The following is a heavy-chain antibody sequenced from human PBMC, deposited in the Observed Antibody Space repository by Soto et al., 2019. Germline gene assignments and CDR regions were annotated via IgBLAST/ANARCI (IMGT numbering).Heavy chain of an antibody. J-gene: IGHJ5*02. D-gene: IGHD3-10*01. Sequence: QIQLVQSGSEVRMPGASVKVSCKASGYIFTTYSITWVRQAPGQGLELMGWVSASNGKTNYAQKFEDRVTMTTDTSTTTAYMELRSLRSDDTAVYYCAREAFGVQASWFDPWGQGTLVTVSS. CDR1: GYIFTTYS. CDR2: VSASNGKT. CDR3: AREAFGVQASWFDP. V-gene: IGHV1-18*01.